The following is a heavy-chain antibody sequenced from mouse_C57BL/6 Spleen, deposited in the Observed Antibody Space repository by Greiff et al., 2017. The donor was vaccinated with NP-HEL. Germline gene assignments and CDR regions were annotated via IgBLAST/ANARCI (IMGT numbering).Heavy chain of an antibody. CDR2: IYPRSGNT. Sequence: QVQLKESGAELARPGASVKLSCKASGYTFTSYGISWVKQRTGQGLEWIGEIYPRSGNTYYNEKFKGKATLTADKSSSTAYMELRSLTSEDSAVYFCARRDTWFAYWGQGTLVTVSA. V-gene: IGHV1-81*01. CDR1: GYTFTSYG. CDR3: ARRDTWFAY. D-gene: IGHD3-3*01. J-gene: IGHJ3*01.